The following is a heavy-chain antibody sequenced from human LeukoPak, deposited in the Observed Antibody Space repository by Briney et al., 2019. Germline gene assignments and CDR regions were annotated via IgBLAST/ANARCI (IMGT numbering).Heavy chain of an antibody. CDR3: ARDGDYYDSSGYLGRAFDI. CDR1: GFTFSSSW. V-gene: IGHV3-7*01. J-gene: IGHJ3*02. CDR2: IKPDGSEE. D-gene: IGHD3-22*01. Sequence: PGGSLRLSCAASGFTFSSSWMSWVRQAPEKGLEWVANIKPDGSEEHSVDSVKGRFTISRDNAKNSLYLQMNSLRAEDTAVYYCARDGDYYDSSGYLGRAFDIWGQGTMVTVSS.